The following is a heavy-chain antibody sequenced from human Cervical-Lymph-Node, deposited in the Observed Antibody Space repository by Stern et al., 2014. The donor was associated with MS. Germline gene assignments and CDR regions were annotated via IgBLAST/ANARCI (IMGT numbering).Heavy chain of an antibody. J-gene: IGHJ3*01. D-gene: IGHD5/OR15-5a*01. Sequence: VQLVQSGTEVKKPGASLKVSCKASGYTFTSYGIGWVRQAPGQRLEWMGGITPYNGYTTYAQEVQGRVTMTTDTSTSTAYMELRSMTSDDTAVYYCARDVVPLVLVSVYAFDVWGQGTEVTVSS. V-gene: IGHV1-18*01. CDR1: GYTFTSYG. CDR2: ITPYNGYT. CDR3: ARDVVPLVLVSVYAFDV.